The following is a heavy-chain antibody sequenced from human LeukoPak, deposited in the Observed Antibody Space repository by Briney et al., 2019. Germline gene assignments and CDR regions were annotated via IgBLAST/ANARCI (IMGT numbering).Heavy chain of an antibody. CDR1: GFIVSSNY. V-gene: IGHV3-23*01. Sequence: PGGSLRLSCAVSGFIVSSNYMSWVRQAPGKGLEWVAGTSGTGGSTHYADSVKGRFTISRDNSKNTVYLQMRNLRVEHTAVYYCAKVVAGNIDYYFDYWGQGILVAVSS. CDR2: TSGTGGST. D-gene: IGHD2/OR15-2a*01. CDR3: AKVVAGNIDYYFDY. J-gene: IGHJ4*02.